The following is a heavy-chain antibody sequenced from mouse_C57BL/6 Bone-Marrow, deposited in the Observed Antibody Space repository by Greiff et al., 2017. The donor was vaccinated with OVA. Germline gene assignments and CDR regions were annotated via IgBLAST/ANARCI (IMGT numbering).Heavy chain of an antibody. CDR2: IHPNSGST. J-gene: IGHJ4*01. D-gene: IGHD1-1*01. CDR1: GYTFTSYW. Sequence: VQLQQSGAELVKPGASVKLSCKASGYTFTSYWMHWVKQRPGQGLEWIGMIHPNSGSTNYNEKFKSKATLTVDKSSSTAYMQLSSLTSEDSAVYYCAREAYYYGSSIYAMDYWGQGTSVTVSS. CDR3: AREAYYYGSSIYAMDY. V-gene: IGHV1-64*01.